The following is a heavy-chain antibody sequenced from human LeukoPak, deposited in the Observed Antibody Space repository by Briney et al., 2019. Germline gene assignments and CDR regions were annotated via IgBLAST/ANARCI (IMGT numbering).Heavy chain of an antibody. CDR2: IYHSGST. V-gene: IGHV4-30-2*01. CDR3: ARNMVRGVIGFDP. Sequence: SQTLSLTCAVSGGSISSGGYSWSWIRQPPGKGLEWIGYIYHSGSTYYNPSLKSRVTISVDTSKNQFSLKLSSVTAADTAVYYCARNMVRGVIGFDPWGQGTLVTVSS. J-gene: IGHJ5*02. D-gene: IGHD3-10*01. CDR1: GGSISSGGYS.